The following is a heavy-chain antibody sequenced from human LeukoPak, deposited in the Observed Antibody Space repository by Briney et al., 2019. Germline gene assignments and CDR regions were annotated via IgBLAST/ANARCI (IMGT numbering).Heavy chain of an antibody. J-gene: IGHJ4*02. CDR3: VAVGYIYAGNFDF. D-gene: IGHD5-18*01. Sequence: GGSLRLSCSASGFTFINAWMTWVRQAPGKGLEWLGRIRSKSSGGTSDYAAHLQGRLTFSRTDSKDTLYLQMNNLKTEDAAVYYCVAVGYIYAGNFDFWGQGTLVTVSS. V-gene: IGHV3-15*01. CDR2: IRSKSSGGTS. CDR1: GFTFINAW.